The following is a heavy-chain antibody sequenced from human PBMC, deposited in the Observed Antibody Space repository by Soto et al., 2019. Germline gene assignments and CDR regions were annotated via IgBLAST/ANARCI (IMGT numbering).Heavy chain of an antibody. D-gene: IGHD3-10*01. CDR1: GFTFSSYA. CDR3: ARGGPYYYYGMDV. CDR2: ISYDGSNK. J-gene: IGHJ6*02. V-gene: IGHV3-30-3*01. Sequence: PGGSLRLSCAASGFTFSSYAMHWVRQAPGKGLEWVAVISYDGSNKYYADSVKGRFTISRDNSKNTLYLQMNSLRAEDTAVYYCARGGPYYYYGMDVWGQGTTVTVSS.